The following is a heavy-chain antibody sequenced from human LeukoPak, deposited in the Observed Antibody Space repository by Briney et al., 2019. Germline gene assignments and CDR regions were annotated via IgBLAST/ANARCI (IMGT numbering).Heavy chain of an antibody. CDR2: ISSSGSTI. J-gene: IGHJ4*02. Sequence: GGALRLSCAASGFTFSSYEMNRVRQAPGKGLEWVSYISSSGSTIYYADSVKGRFTISRYNAKNSLYLQMNSLTPDDTAVYYCVRPSQVASDTSGSIDYWGQGTLVTVSS. CDR1: GFTFSSYE. V-gene: IGHV3-48*03. CDR3: VRPSQVASDTSGSIDY. D-gene: IGHD3-22*01.